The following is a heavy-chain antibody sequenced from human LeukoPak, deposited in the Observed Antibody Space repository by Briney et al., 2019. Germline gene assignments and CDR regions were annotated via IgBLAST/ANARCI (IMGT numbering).Heavy chain of an antibody. D-gene: IGHD3-10*01. Sequence: GGSLRLSCSASGFIFRHYAVNWVRQSPGKGLEWVSGISGSGDSTYYADSVKGRFTISRDNSKNTLYLQMNTLRAEDTAVYYCAKGSGGSGSYSKYYFDYWGQGTLVTVSS. CDR1: GFIFRHYA. CDR3: AKGSGGSGSYSKYYFDY. J-gene: IGHJ4*02. V-gene: IGHV3-23*01. CDR2: ISGSGDST.